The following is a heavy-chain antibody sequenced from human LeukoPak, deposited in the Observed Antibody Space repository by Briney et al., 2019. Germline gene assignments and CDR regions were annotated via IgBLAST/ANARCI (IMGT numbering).Heavy chain of an antibody. V-gene: IGHV3-23*01. CDR2: ISNSGGRT. D-gene: IGHD5-12*01. J-gene: IGHJ4*02. CDR1: GVTFSNYG. CDR3: AKSYNGYESKPDY. Sequence: GRSLRLSCADSGVTFSNYGMQWVRQAPGKGLEWVSSISNSGGRTFYTDSVKGRFTIPRDNSKITLYLQMNSLRAEDTAVYYCAKSYNGYESKPDYWGQGTLVTVSS.